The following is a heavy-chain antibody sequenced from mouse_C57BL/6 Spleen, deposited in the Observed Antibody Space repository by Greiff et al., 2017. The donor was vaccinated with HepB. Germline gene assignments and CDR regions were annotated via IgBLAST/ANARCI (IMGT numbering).Heavy chain of an antibody. D-gene: IGHD2-5*01. CDR2: INPSSGYT. CDR1: GYTFTSYT. V-gene: IGHV1-4*01. J-gene: IGHJ4*01. CDR3: ARSLYYSNYEYYAMDY. Sequence: VQLQQSGAELARPGASVKMSCKASGYTFTSYTMHWVKQRPGQGLEWIGYINPSSGYTKYNQKFKDKATLTADKSSSTAYMQLRSLTSEDSAVYYCARSLYYSNYEYYAMDYWGQGTSVTVSS.